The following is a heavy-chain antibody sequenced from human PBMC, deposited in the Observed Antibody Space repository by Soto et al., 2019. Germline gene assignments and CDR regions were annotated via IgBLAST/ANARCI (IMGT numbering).Heavy chain of an antibody. D-gene: IGHD6-25*01. V-gene: IGHV2-5*01. CDR1: GFSLTTSGVG. CDR3: AHRLGSRGSFDY. J-gene: IGHJ4*02. Sequence: QITLKESGPTLVKPTQTLTLTCTFSGFSLTTSGVGVGWIRQPPGKAPEWLARIYWNDDKRYSQSLRRRLTITKGTSQNQVVLTMTDMDPVDTATYYCAHRLGSRGSFDYWGQGSLVTVSS. CDR2: IYWNDDK.